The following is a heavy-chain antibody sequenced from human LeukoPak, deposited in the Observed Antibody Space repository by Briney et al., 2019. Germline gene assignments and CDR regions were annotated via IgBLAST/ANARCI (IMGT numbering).Heavy chain of an antibody. D-gene: IGHD3-22*01. Sequence: SQTLSLTCTVSGGSISSGSYYWSWIRQPAGKGLEWIGRIYTSGSTNYNPSLKSRVTISVDTSKNQFSLKLSSVTAADTAVYYSARSPWDSSGYPNWFDPWGQGTLVTVSS. J-gene: IGHJ5*02. CDR2: IYTSGST. CDR1: GGSISSGSYY. CDR3: ARSPWDSSGYPNWFDP. V-gene: IGHV4-61*02.